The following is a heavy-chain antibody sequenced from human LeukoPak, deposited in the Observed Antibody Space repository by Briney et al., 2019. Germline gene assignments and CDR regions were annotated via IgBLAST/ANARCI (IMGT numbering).Heavy chain of an antibody. CDR3: ARSRYYDFWSGYCFDY. D-gene: IGHD3-3*01. J-gene: IGHJ4*02. V-gene: IGHV1-18*01. CDR2: ISAYNGNT. Sequence: ASVKVSCKASGYTFTSYGISWVRQAPGQGLEWMGWISAYNGNTNYAQKLQGRVTMTTDTSTSTAYMELRSLRSEDTAVYYCARSRYYDFWSGYCFDYWGQGTLVTVSS. CDR1: GYTFTSYG.